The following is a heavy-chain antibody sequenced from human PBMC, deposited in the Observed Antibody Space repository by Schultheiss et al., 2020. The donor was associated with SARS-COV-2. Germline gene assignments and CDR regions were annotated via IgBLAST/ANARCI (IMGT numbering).Heavy chain of an antibody. Sequence: SETLSLTCAVSGGSISSGGYYWSWIRQPPGRGLEWIGSIYYSGSTYYNPSLKSRVTISVDTSKNQFSLQLNSVTPEDTAVYYCARSPHTEDLDYWGQGTLVTVSS. CDR2: IYYSGST. CDR3: ARSPHTEDLDY. V-gene: IGHV4-39*01. CDR1: GGSISSGGYY. J-gene: IGHJ4*02.